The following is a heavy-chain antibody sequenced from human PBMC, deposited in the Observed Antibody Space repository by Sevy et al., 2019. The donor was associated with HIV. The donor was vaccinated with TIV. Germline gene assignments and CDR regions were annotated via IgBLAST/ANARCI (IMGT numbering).Heavy chain of an antibody. CDR3: ARGTVLLGIVVVPAARGWFDP. CDR2: MNPNSGNT. CDR1: GYTFTNYD. D-gene: IGHD2-2*03. Sequence: ASVKVSCKASGYTFTNYDINWVRQATGQGLEWMGWMNPNSGNTGYAQKFQGRVTMTRNTSISTAYMELSSLRSEDTXXYYCARGTVLLGIVVVPAARGWFDPWGQGTLVTVSS. V-gene: IGHV1-8*01. J-gene: IGHJ5*02.